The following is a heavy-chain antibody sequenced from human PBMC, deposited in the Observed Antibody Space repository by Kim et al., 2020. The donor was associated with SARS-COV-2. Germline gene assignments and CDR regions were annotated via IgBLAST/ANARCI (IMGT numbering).Heavy chain of an antibody. D-gene: IGHD3-16*01. J-gene: IGHJ4*02. CDR3: ARRWHKLGYFDY. Sequence: HNSPSFQGHVTISADKSISTAYLQWSSLKASDTAMYYCARRWHKLGYFDYWGQGTLVTVSS. V-gene: IGHV5-10-1*01.